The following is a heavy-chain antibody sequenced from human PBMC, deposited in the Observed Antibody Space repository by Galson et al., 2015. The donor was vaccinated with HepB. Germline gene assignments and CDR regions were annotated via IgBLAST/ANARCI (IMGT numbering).Heavy chain of an antibody. CDR1: GFTVSSNY. CDR3: AREPHLGRVLWFGESGLIAK. V-gene: IGHV3-66*01. J-gene: IGHJ4*02. D-gene: IGHD3-10*01. Sequence: SLRLSCAASGFTVSSNYMSWVRQAPGKGLEWVSVIYSGGSTYYADSVKGRFTISRDNSKNTLYLQMNSLRAEDTAVYYCAREPHLGRVLWFGESGLIAKWGQGTLVTVSS. CDR2: IYSGGST.